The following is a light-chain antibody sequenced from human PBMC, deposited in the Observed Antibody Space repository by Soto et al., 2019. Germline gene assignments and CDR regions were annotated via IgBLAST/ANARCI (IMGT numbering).Light chain of an antibody. CDR2: GAS. CDR3: QQYNDWPRT. J-gene: IGKJ1*01. V-gene: IGKV3-15*01. Sequence: EVVMTQSPGTLSVSPGERASLSCRASQSVSGNLAWYQQTPGRAPRLLIHGASTRATGIPARFSGSGSGTEFTLTISSLQSEDFAFYYCQQYNDWPRTFGQGTKVEIK. CDR1: QSVSGN.